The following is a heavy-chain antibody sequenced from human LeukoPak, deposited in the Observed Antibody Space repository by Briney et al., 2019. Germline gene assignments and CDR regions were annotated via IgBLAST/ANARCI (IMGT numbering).Heavy chain of an antibody. D-gene: IGHD2-2*01. Sequence: QPGGSLRLSCAASGFTFSSYIMSWVRQAPGKGLEWVSLIGGSGDSTYYADSVKGRFTISRDNSKNTLYLQMNSLRAEDTAVYYCAKVLYVVVPAAMSRHDAFDIWGQGTMVTVSS. CDR3: AKVLYVVVPAAMSRHDAFDI. J-gene: IGHJ3*02. CDR2: IGGSGDST. CDR1: GFTFSSYI. V-gene: IGHV3-23*01.